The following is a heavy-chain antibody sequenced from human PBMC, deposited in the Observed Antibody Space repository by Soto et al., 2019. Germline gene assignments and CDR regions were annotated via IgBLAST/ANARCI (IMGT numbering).Heavy chain of an antibody. CDR2: IIPIFGTA. Sequence: QVQLVQSGAEVKKPGSSVKVSCKASGGTFSSYAISWVRQAPGQGLEWMGGIIPIFGTANYAQKFQGRVTITADESTSTAYMGLSSLRSEDTAVYYCARGGDIVVVVAAPRADWFDPWGQGTLVTVSS. CDR3: ARGGDIVVVVAAPRADWFDP. CDR1: GGTFSSYA. D-gene: IGHD2-15*01. V-gene: IGHV1-69*12. J-gene: IGHJ5*02.